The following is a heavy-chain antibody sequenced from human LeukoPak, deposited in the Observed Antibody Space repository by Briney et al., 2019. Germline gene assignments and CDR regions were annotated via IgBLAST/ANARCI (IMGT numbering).Heavy chain of an antibody. Sequence: PGGSLRLSCKRSGPTFNTNGMNWVGQAPGKGPEGGAVIWSDGSNRYYADSVKGRFTISRDNSRNMLYLQMNSLRAEDTAVYYCARDPWSGTYSGGEDIWGQGTTVTVSS. V-gene: IGHV3-33*01. J-gene: IGHJ3*02. CDR3: ARDPWSGTYSGGEDI. D-gene: IGHD3-16*01. CDR1: GPTFNTNG. CDR2: IWSDGSNR.